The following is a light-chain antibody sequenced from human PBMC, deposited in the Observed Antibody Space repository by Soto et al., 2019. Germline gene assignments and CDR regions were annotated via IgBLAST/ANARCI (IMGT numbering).Light chain of an antibody. CDR1: ISDFGDYNY. CDR2: DVT. J-gene: IGLJ2*01. Sequence: QSVLTQPASVSGSPGQSITISCTGTISDFGDYNYVSWYQHHPGKAPKLIIYDVTNRPSGVSNRFSGSKSGNTASLTISGLQAEDEADYYCSSYPTSTTRVFGGGTKLTVL. V-gene: IGLV2-14*03. CDR3: SSYPTSTTRV.